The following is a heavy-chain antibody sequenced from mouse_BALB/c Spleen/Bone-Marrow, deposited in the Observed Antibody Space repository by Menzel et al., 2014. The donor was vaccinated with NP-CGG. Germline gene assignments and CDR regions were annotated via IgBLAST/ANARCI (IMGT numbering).Heavy chain of an antibody. D-gene: IGHD2-14*01. CDR2: INSNGGTT. Sequence: EVMLVESGGGLVKLGGSLKLSCAASGFTFXSYYMSWVRQTPEKRLELVAAINSNGGTTYYPDTVKGRFTVSRDNAKNTLYLQMSSLKSEDTALYYCARQSRYEDYYAMDYWGQGTSVTVSS. J-gene: IGHJ4*01. CDR1: GFTFXSYY. CDR3: ARQSRYEDYYAMDY. V-gene: IGHV5-6-2*01.